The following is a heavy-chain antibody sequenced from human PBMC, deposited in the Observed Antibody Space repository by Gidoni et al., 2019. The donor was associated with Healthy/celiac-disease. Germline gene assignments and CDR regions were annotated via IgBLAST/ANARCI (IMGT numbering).Heavy chain of an antibody. CDR3: ARDPSQLATPWYYYYGMDV. V-gene: IGHV3-7*03. CDR2: IKQDGSEK. J-gene: IGHJ6*02. Sequence: EVQLVESGGGLVQPGGSLRLSCAPPVSTFGLSWRCWVRQAPGKGLEWVANIKQDGSEKYYVDSVKGRFTISRDNAKNSLYLQMNSLRAEDTAVYYCARDPSQLATPWYYYYGMDVWGQGTTVTVSS. D-gene: IGHD2-2*01. CDR1: VSTFGLSW.